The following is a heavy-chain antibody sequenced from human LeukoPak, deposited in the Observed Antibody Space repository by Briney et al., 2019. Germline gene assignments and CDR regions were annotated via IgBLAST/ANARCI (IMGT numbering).Heavy chain of an antibody. CDR1: GFTFSSYA. CDR2: TIGSGGST. V-gene: IGHV3-23*01. CDR3: AKGDILNAH. Sequence: QPGGSLRLSCAASGFTFSSYAMSWVRQAPGKGLEWVSATIGSGGSTYYADSVKGRFTISRDNSKNTLYLQMNSLRAEDTALYYFAKGDILNAHWGQGTLVTVPS. J-gene: IGHJ4*02. D-gene: IGHD3-9*01.